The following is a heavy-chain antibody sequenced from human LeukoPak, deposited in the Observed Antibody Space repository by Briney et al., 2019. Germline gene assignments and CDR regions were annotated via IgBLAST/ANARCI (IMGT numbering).Heavy chain of an antibody. Sequence: ASVKVSCKASGYTFTGYYMHWVRQAPGQGLEWMGWINPNSGGTNYAQKFQGRVTMTRDTSISTAYMELSSLRSEDTAVYYCARITRGIVVVPAADYYYYMDVWGKGTTVTISS. CDR2: INPNSGGT. CDR3: ARITRGIVVVPAADYYYYMDV. CDR1: GYTFTGYY. V-gene: IGHV1-2*02. J-gene: IGHJ6*03. D-gene: IGHD2-2*01.